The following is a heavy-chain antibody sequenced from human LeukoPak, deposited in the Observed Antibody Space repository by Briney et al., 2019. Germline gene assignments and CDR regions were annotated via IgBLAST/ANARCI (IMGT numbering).Heavy chain of an antibody. D-gene: IGHD3-22*01. J-gene: IGHJ4*02. CDR1: GGSLSSYY. V-gene: IGHV4-59*08. CDR3: ARTPYYYDSSGYYYGIFDY. CDR2: IYYSGST. Sequence: SETLSLTCTVSGGSLSSYYWSWIRQPPGKGLEWIGYIYYSGSTNYNPSLKSRVTISVDTSKNQFSLKLSSVTAADTAVYYCARTPYYYDSSGYYYGIFDYWGQGTLVTVSS.